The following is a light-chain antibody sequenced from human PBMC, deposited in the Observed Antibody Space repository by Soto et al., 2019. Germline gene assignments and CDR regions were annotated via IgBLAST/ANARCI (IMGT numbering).Light chain of an antibody. V-gene: IGLV2-14*01. CDR3: SSYTSDWGV. J-gene: IGLJ1*01. Sequence: QSAQTQPASVSGSVGQSITISCTGTSSDVGGYDFVSWYQHHPGKAPKLIIYEVRTRPSGVSDRFSGSKSGNTASLTISGLQAEDEADYYCSSYTSDWGVFGTGTKVTVL. CDR1: SSDVGGYDF. CDR2: EVR.